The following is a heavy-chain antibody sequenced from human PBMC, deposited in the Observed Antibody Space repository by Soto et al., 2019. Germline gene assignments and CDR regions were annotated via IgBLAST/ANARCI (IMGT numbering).Heavy chain of an antibody. CDR3: ARTPGIAAAPSSPNY. D-gene: IGHD6-13*01. J-gene: IGHJ4*02. CDR1: GFTFSSYA. Sequence: QVQLVESGGGVVQPGRSLRLSCAASGFTFSSYAMHWVRQAPGKGLEWVAVISYDGSNKYYADSVKGRFTISRDNSKNTLYLQMNSLRAEDTAVYYCARTPGIAAAPSSPNYWGQGTLVTVSS. V-gene: IGHV3-30-3*01. CDR2: ISYDGSNK.